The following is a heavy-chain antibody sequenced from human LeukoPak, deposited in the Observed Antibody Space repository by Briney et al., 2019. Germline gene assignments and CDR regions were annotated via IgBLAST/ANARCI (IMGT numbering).Heavy chain of an antibody. CDR3: ARSAGPVVVPAAIGASGHYYYMDV. V-gene: IGHV1-69*13. CDR2: IIPIFGTA. D-gene: IGHD2-2*02. J-gene: IGHJ6*03. CDR1: GGSFSNHA. Sequence: GASVKVSCKASGGSFSNHAITWVRQAPGQGLEWMRGIIPIFGTANYAQKFQGRVTITADESTSTAYMEVSSLRSEDSAVYYCARSAGPVVVPAAIGASGHYYYMDVWDKGTTVTVSS.